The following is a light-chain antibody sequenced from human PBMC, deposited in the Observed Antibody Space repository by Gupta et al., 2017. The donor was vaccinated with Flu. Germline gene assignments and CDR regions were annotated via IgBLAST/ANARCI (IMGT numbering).Light chain of an antibody. V-gene: IGKV3-11*01. Sequence: ERATLSRRASQNGAESLAWYQQKPGQPPRLLIYDASKRATGIPARFSGSGSGTEFTLTISSLEPEDFAIDYCLQRSSWPRFAFGPGTKVDIK. J-gene: IGKJ3*01. CDR3: LQRSSWPRFA. CDR2: DAS. CDR1: QNGAES.